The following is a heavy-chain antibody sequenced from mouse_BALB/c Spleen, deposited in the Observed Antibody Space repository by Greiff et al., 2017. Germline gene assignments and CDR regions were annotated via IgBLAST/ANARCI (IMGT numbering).Heavy chain of an antibody. CDR2: IWAGGST. Sequence: VMLVESGPGLVAPSQSLSITCTVSGFSLTSYGVHWVRQPPGKGLEWLGVIWAGGSTNYNSALMSRLSISKDNSKSQVFLKMNSLQTDDTAMYYCARLFGNYLYYFDYWGQGTTLTVSS. CDR1: GFSLTSYG. CDR3: ARLFGNYLYYFDY. V-gene: IGHV2-9*02. J-gene: IGHJ2*01. D-gene: IGHD2-1*01.